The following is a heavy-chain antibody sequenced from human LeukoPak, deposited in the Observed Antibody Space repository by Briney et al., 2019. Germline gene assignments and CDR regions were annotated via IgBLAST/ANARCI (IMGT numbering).Heavy chain of an antibody. D-gene: IGHD2-2*01. V-gene: IGHV4-59*08. CDR3: ARRLYCSSTSCYGYFDY. J-gene: IGHJ4*02. CDR1: GGSISSYY. Sequence: NPSETLSLTCTVSGGSISSYYWSWIRQPPGKGLEWIGYIYSSGSTNFNPSLKSRVTISVDTSKNQFSLKLSSVTAADTAVYYCARRLYCSSTSCYGYFDYWGQGTLVTVSS. CDR2: IYSSGST.